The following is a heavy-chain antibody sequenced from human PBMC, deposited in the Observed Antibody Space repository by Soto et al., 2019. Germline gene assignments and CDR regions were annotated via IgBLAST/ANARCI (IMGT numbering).Heavy chain of an antibody. J-gene: IGHJ4*02. CDR2: IYYSGST. CDR1: GGSISSSSYY. D-gene: IGHD1-26*01. Sequence: SETLSLTCTVSGGSISSSSYYWGWIRQPPGKGLEWIGSIYYSGSTYYNPSLKSRVTISVDTSKNQFSLKLSSVTAADTAVYYCARRVVRIVGATHFDYWGQGTLVTVSS. CDR3: ARRVVRIVGATHFDY. V-gene: IGHV4-39*01.